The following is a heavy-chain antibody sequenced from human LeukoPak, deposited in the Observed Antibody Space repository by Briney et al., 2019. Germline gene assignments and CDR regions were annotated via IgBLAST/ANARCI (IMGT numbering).Heavy chain of an antibody. V-gene: IGHV5-51*01. D-gene: IGHD3-10*01. J-gene: IGHJ4*02. Sequence: GESLKISCKGSGYSFTSYWIGWVRQMPGKGLEWMGIIYPGDSDTTTSPSFQGQVTISADKSISTAYLQWSSLKASDTAMYYCARQAEYGSGSYPFDYWGQGTLVTVSS. CDR2: IYPGDSDT. CDR3: ARQAEYGSGSYPFDY. CDR1: GYSFTSYW.